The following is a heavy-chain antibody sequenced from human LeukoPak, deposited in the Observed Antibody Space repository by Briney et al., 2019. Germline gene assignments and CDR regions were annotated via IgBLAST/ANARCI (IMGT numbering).Heavy chain of an antibody. CDR3: ARGSSSWYYYYYYMDV. D-gene: IGHD6-13*01. CDR1: GYTFTSYG. J-gene: IGHJ6*03. V-gene: IGHV1-18*01. CDR2: ISAYNGNT. Sequence: ASVEVSCKASGYTFTSYGISWVRQAPGQGLEWMGWISAYNGNTNYAQKLQGRVTMTTDTSTSTAYMELRSLRSDDTAVYYCARGSSSWYYYYYYMDVWGKGTTVTVSS.